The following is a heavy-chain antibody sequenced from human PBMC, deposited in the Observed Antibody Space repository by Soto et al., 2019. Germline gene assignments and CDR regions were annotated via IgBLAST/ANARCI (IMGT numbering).Heavy chain of an antibody. CDR2: ISYDGSNK. J-gene: IGHJ4*02. D-gene: IGHD5-18*01. CDR1: GFTFSSYA. CDR3: ARGIRGYSYGSLDY. Sequence: QVQLVESGGGVVQPGRSLRLSCAASGFTFSSYAMHWVRQAPGKGLEWVAVISYDGSNKYYADSVKGRFTISRDNSKNKLYLQMNSLRAEDTAVYYCARGIRGYSYGSLDYWGQGTLVTVSS. V-gene: IGHV3-30-3*01.